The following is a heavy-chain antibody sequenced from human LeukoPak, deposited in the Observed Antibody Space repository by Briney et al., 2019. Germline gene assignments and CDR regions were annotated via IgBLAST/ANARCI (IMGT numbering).Heavy chain of an antibody. CDR2: IYSGGST. CDR3: AKEGPRNSGFDLYYFDF. CDR1: GFTVSSNY. D-gene: IGHD5-12*01. V-gene: IGHV3-53*05. J-gene: IGHJ4*02. Sequence: GGSLRLSCAASGFTVSSNYMSWVRQAPGKGLEWVSVIYSGGSTYYADSVKGRFTISRDNAKNSLYLQMNSLRPEDTALYYCAKEGPRNSGFDLYYFDFWGQGALVTVSS.